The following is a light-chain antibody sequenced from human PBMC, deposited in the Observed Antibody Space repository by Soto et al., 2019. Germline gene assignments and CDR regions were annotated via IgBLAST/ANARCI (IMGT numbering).Light chain of an antibody. CDR3: QQRSNWPST. J-gene: IGKJ4*01. V-gene: IGKV3-11*01. CDR2: DAS. CDR1: QSVSSY. Sequence: EIVLTHSPATLSLSPGERATLSCRASQSVSSYLAWYQQKPGQAPRLLIYDASNRATGIPARFSGSGSGTDFTLTISSLEPEDFALYYCQQRSNWPSTFGGGTKVEIK.